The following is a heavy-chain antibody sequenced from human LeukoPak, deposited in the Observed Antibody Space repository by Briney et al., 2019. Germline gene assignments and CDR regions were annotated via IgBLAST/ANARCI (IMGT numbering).Heavy chain of an antibody. J-gene: IGHJ4*02. V-gene: IGHV4-34*01. CDR2: INHSGST. Sequence: SETLSLTCAVYGGSFSGYYWSWIRQPPGKGLEWIGEINHSGSTNYNPSLKSRATISVDTSKNQFSLKLSSVTAADTAVYYCARGFQYYYDSSGYYYPFDYWGQGTLVTVSS. CDR3: ARGFQYYYDSSGYYYPFDY. D-gene: IGHD3-22*01. CDR1: GGSFSGYY.